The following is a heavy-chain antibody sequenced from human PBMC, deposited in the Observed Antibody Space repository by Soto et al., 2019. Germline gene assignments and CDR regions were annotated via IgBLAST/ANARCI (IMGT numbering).Heavy chain of an antibody. Sequence: QVQLVESGGDVVQPGRSLRLSCAASGFTFTSYVMHWVRQAPGKGLEWVALISNDGNKHYADSVKDRFTISRDNSKNTLNLEMNSLRADDTAVYYCAREDESSGYAGTFHHWGQGTLVTVSP. CDR2: ISNDGNK. J-gene: IGHJ1*01. V-gene: IGHV3-30-3*01. D-gene: IGHD3-22*01. CDR1: GFTFTSYV. CDR3: AREDESSGYAGTFHH.